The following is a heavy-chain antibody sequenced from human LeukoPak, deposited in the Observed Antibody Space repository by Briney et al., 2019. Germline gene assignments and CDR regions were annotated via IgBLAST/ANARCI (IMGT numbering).Heavy chain of an antibody. CDR2: INPGDGSA. CDR1: GYTYTSYY. CDR3: TRDLVRWKPGGLHGGTRFDP. D-gene: IGHD4-23*01. J-gene: IGHJ5*02. Sequence: GASVKVSCMPFGYTYTSYYLHWVRQAPGQGPEWMGVINPGDGSASYAPKFEGRVTMTRDTSTITLSMELSSLTSDDTAVYYCTRDLVRWKPGGLHGGTRFDPWGQGTLVTVSS. V-gene: IGHV1-46*01.